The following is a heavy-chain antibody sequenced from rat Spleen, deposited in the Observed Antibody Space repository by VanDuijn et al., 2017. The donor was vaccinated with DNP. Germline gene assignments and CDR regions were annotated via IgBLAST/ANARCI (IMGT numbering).Heavy chain of an antibody. V-gene: IGHV3-1*01. J-gene: IGHJ2*01. CDR2: ISYSGST. Sequence: EVQLQESGPGLVKPSLSLSLTCSVTGYSITSNYWAWIRKFPGNKMEWMGYISYSGSTNYNPSLKSRISITRDTSKNQFFLQVNSVTTEDTATYYCARSYYDGSYYYGNWGRGVMVTVSS. CDR3: ARSYYDGSYYYGN. D-gene: IGHD1-12*02. CDR1: GYSITSNY.